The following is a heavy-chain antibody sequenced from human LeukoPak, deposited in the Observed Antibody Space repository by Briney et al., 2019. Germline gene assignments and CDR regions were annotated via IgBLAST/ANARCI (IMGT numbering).Heavy chain of an antibody. Sequence: GRSLRLSCAASGFTISTYGMHWVRQAPGKGLEWVALISYDGSDKYYADSVKGRFTISRDNSKNTLYLQMNSLRAEDTAVYYCARAKRSMVRGVILDWGQGTLVTVSS. D-gene: IGHD3-10*01. CDR1: GFTISTYG. V-gene: IGHV3-30*03. CDR3: ARAKRSMVRGVILD. J-gene: IGHJ4*02. CDR2: ISYDGSDK.